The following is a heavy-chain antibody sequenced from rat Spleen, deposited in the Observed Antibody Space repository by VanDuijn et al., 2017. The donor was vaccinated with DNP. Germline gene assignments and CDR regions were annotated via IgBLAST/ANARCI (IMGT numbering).Heavy chain of an antibody. CDR2: MKAKSNNYAT. CDR1: GFTFNNAW. CDR3: TSSYSSYTPFGN. Sequence: EVQFVETGGGLVQPGKSLKLTCATSGFTFNNAWMHWVRQSPEKQLEWVAQMKAKSNNYATSYAESVNGRFTITRDDSTSSVFLQMSSLKEEDTAIYFCTSSYSSYTPFGNWGQGTLVTVSS. D-gene: IGHD1-2*01. V-gene: IGHV6-8*01. J-gene: IGHJ3*01.